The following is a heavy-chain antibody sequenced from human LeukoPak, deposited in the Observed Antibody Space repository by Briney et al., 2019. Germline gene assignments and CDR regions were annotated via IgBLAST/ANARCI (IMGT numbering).Heavy chain of an antibody. D-gene: IGHD6-19*01. CDR3: ASTNSSQFDAFDI. V-gene: IGHV4-39*01. Sequence: SETLSLTCTVSGGSISSSSYHWGWIRQPPGKGLEWIGSIYYSGSTYYNPSLKSRVTISVDTSKNQFSLKLSSVTAADTAVYYCASTNSSQFDAFDIWGQGTMVTVSS. CDR1: GGSISSSSYH. J-gene: IGHJ3*02. CDR2: IYYSGST.